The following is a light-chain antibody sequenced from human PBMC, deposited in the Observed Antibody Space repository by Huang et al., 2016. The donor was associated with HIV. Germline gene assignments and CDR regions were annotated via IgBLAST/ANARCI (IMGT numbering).Light chain of an antibody. Sequence: VMTQSPASLSASPGARVTLSCRASQGVRTNLAWYQQKPGQAPTLLRFGAATRATGTTPRFSGSGSGTDFTLTITSLQSSDSAIYYCQQYNDWPPLTFGGGTKVEI. J-gene: IGKJ4*01. CDR3: QQYNDWPPLT. V-gene: IGKV3D-15*01. CDR1: QGVRTN. CDR2: GAA.